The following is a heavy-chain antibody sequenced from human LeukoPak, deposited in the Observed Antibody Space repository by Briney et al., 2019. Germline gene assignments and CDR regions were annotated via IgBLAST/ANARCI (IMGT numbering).Heavy chain of an antibody. Sequence: SETLSLTCAVYGGSLSDYYWTWLRQPPGRGLEWIGEINHRGRNNYSPSLTSRLTISVDTSKNQFSLKLSSVTAADTAVYYCARPHLGADNYWYFDLWGRGTLVTVSS. CDR1: GGSLSDYY. CDR3: ARPHLGADNYWYFDL. J-gene: IGHJ2*01. CDR2: INHRGRN. D-gene: IGHD1-26*01. V-gene: IGHV4-34*01.